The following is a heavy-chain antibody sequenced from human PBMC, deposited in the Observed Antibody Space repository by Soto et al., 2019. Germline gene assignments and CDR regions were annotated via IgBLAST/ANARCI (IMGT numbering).Heavy chain of an antibody. J-gene: IGHJ3*02. Sequence: PXGSLQLSCAASGFTFSRYSMNWVRQAPGKGLEWVSYISSSSSTIYYADSVKGRFTISRDSAKNSLYLQMNSLGDEDTAVYYCARDRTAISGVVDAFDIWGQGTMVTVSS. CDR1: GFTFSRYS. D-gene: IGHD2-15*01. CDR3: ARDRTAISGVVDAFDI. CDR2: ISSSSSTI. V-gene: IGHV3-48*02.